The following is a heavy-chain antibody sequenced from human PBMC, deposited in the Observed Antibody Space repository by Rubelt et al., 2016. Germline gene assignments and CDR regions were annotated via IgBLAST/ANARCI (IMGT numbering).Heavy chain of an antibody. V-gene: IGHV3-66*01. D-gene: IGHD5-18*01. Sequence: EVQLVESGGGLVQPGGSLRLSCATSGFTVSTNHMSWVRQAPGKGLECVSIIYSGGDAYVTDSVKYRFVISRDNSNNTLYLQMNSLRVEDTAVYYCARSPAGMDWGRGTLVSVSS. J-gene: IGHJ4*02. CDR1: GFTVSTNH. CDR2: IYSGGDA. CDR3: ARSPAGMD.